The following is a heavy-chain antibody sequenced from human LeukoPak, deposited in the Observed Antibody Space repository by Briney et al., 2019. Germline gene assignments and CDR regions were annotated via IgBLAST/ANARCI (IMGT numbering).Heavy chain of an antibody. CDR3: ARKHGRGYSYGYEKYNWFDP. CDR2: IIPIFATA. Sequence: GASVKVSCKASGYTFTGYYMHWVRQAPGQGLEWMGGIIPIFATANYAQNFQGRVTITADESTSTAYMELSSLRSEDTAVYYCARKHGRGYSYGYEKYNWFDPWGQGTLVTVSS. J-gene: IGHJ5*02. CDR1: GYTFTGYY. D-gene: IGHD5-18*01. V-gene: IGHV1-69*13.